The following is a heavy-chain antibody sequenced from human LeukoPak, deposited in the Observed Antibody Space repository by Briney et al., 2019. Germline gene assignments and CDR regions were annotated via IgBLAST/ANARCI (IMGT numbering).Heavy chain of an antibody. Sequence: GGSLRLSCAASGFTFSSYAMHWVRQAPGKGLEYVSAISSNGGSTYYANSVKGRFTISRDNSKNTLYLQMGSLRAEDMAVYYCARSFRYLGAAAGNWFDPWGQGTLVTVSS. CDR2: ISSNGGST. D-gene: IGHD6-13*01. V-gene: IGHV3-64*01. CDR1: GFTFSSYA. J-gene: IGHJ5*02. CDR3: ARSFRYLGAAAGNWFDP.